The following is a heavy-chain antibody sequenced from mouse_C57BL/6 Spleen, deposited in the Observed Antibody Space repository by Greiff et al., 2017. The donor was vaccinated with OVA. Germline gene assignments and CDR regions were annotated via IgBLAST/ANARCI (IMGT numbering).Heavy chain of an antibody. CDR3: ARNYALYAMDD. J-gene: IGHJ4*01. CDR2: ISSGSSTI. CDR1: GFTFSDYG. D-gene: IGHD1-1*02. Sequence: EVNVVESGGGLVKPGGSLKLSCAASGFTFSDYGMHWVRQAPEKGLEWVAYISSGSSTIYYADTVKGRFTISRDNAKNTLFLQMTSLRSEDTAMDYGARNYALYAMDDWGQGTSVTVSS. V-gene: IGHV5-17*01.